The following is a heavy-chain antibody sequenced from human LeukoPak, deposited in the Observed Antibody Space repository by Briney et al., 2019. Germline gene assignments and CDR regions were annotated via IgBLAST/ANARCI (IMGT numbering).Heavy chain of an antibody. CDR1: GFTFSSYG. Sequence: PGRSLRLSCAASGFTFSSYGMHWVRQAPGKGLEWVAVIWYDGSNKYYADSVKGRFTISRDNSKNTQYLQMNSLRAEDTAVYYCARNYGSGSYYPDYWGQGTLVTVSS. V-gene: IGHV3-33*01. CDR2: IWYDGSNK. J-gene: IGHJ4*02. CDR3: ARNYGSGSYYPDY. D-gene: IGHD3-10*01.